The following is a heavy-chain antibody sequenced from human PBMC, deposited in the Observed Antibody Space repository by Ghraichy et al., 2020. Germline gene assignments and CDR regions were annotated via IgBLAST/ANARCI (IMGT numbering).Heavy chain of an antibody. D-gene: IGHD6-19*01. CDR3: AREVTRGWSVAFDI. CDR2: INHSGST. Sequence: SETLSLTCAVYGGSFSGYYWSWIRQPPGKGLGWIGEINHSGSTNYNPSLKSRVTISVDTSKNQFSLKLSSVTAADTAVYYCAREVTRGWSVAFDIWGQGTMVTVSS. V-gene: IGHV4-34*01. CDR1: GGSFSGYY. J-gene: IGHJ3*02.